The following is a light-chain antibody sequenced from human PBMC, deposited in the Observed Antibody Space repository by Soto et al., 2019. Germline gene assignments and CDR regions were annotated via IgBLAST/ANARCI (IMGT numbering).Light chain of an antibody. V-gene: IGLV2-14*01. CDR1: SSDVGDFNY. CDR3: GSFSSSTTRV. J-gene: IGLJ1*01. CDR2: DVG. Sequence: QSALTQPASVSGSPGQSITISCTGTSSDVGDFNYVSWYQQHPGKAPKLMIYDVGNRPSGVSIRFSGSKSGSTASLTISGLQAEDEADYYCGSFSSSTTRVFGTGTKVTVL.